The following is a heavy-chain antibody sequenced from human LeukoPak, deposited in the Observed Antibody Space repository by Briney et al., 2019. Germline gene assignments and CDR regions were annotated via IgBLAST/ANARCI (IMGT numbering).Heavy chain of an antibody. J-gene: IGHJ4*02. CDR2: ISGSGGST. V-gene: IGHV3-23*01. Sequence: GGSLRPSCAASGFTFSTYAMTWVRQAPGKGLEWVSVISGSGGSTYYADSVKGRFTLSRDNSKNTLYLQMNSLRAEDTAVYYCAKSIGGVVVVAADYWGQGTLVTVSS. D-gene: IGHD2-15*01. CDR1: GFTFSTYA. CDR3: AKSIGGVVVVAADY.